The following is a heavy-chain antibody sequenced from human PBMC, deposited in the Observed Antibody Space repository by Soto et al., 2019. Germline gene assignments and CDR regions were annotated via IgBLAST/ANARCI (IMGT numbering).Heavy chain of an antibody. J-gene: IGHJ3*02. CDR1: GYSFTCYW. CDR2: IYPGDSDT. D-gene: IGHD2-15*01. CDR3: ATGVVGATGLDACDI. Sequence: GESLKISCKGSGYSFTCYWIGWVRQMPGKGLEWMGIIYPGDSDTRYSPSFQGQVTISADKSISTAYLQWSSLKASDTAMYYCATGVVGATGLDACDIWGQGTMFTVS. V-gene: IGHV5-51*01.